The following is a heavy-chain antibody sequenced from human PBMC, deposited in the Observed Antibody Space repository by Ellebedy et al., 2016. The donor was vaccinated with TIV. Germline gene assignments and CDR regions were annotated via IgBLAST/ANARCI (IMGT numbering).Heavy chain of an antibody. CDR2: ITKIGDLT. V-gene: IGHV3-11*04. D-gene: IGHD3-22*01. Sequence: GESLKISCGASGFTFRDYYMSWIRQAPGKGLEWVADITKIGDLTYLADSVKGRFTISRDNSKNTLYLQMNSLGTEDTAVYYCARGEDFYDESGYFRGLDHWGQGTLVTVSS. J-gene: IGHJ4*02. CDR3: ARGEDFYDESGYFRGLDH. CDR1: GFTFRDYY.